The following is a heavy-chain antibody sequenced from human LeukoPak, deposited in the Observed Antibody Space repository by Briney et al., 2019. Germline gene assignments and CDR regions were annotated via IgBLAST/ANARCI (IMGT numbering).Heavy chain of an antibody. Sequence: PSETLSLTCAVYGGSFSGYYWSWLRQPPGKGLEWIGEINHSGSTNYNPSLKSRVTISVDTSKNQFSLKLSSVTAADTAVYYCARLSDSSGYYYGGFDYWGQGTLVTVSS. CDR2: INHSGST. V-gene: IGHV4-34*01. D-gene: IGHD3-22*01. CDR3: ARLSDSSGYYYGGFDY. J-gene: IGHJ4*02. CDR1: GGSFSGYY.